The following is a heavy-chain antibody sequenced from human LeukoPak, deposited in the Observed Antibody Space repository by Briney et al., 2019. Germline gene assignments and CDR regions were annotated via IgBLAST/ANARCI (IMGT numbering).Heavy chain of an antibody. CDR2: INHSGST. J-gene: IGHJ4*02. V-gene: IGHV4-34*01. D-gene: IGHD3-22*01. CDR3: AREYYYDSSGYYYFDY. CDR1: GGSFSGYY. Sequence: ASETLSLTCAVYGGSFSGYYWSWIRQPPGKGLEWIGEINHSGSTNYNPSLKSRVTISVDTSKNQFSLKLSSVTAADTAVYYCAREYYYDSSGYYYFDYWGQGTLVTVSS.